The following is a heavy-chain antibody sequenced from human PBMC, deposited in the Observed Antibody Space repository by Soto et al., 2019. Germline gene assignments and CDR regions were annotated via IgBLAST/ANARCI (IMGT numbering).Heavy chain of an antibody. D-gene: IGHD1-7*01. CDR2: IYPGDSDT. Sequence: GESLKISCKGSGYSFTSYWIGWVRQMPGKGLEWMGIIYPGDSDTGYSPSFQGQVTISADKSISTAYLQWSSLKASDSAMYYCARLHITGTPGRNWFDPWGQGTLVTVSS. V-gene: IGHV5-51*01. J-gene: IGHJ5*02. CDR1: GYSFTSYW. CDR3: ARLHITGTPGRNWFDP.